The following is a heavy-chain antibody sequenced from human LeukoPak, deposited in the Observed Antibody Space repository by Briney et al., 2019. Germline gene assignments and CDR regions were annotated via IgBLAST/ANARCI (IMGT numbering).Heavy chain of an antibody. CDR1: GYSISSGYY. Sequence: SETLSLTCSVSGYSISSGYYWGWIRQPPGKGLEWIGIIYHSGNSYYNPSLKSRLTISVDTSKNQFSLNLSSVTAADTAVYYCARDLGIAARPDYWGQGTLVTVSS. CDR2: IYHSGNS. D-gene: IGHD6-6*01. J-gene: IGHJ4*02. CDR3: ARDLGIAARPDY. V-gene: IGHV4-38-2*02.